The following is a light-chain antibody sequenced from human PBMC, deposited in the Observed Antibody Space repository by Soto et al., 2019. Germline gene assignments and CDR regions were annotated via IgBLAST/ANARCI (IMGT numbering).Light chain of an antibody. CDR3: QQRSNWPPEVT. J-gene: IGKJ3*01. CDR1: QSVSSS. V-gene: IGKV3-11*01. Sequence: EIVLTQSPDTLSLSPGERAILSCRASQSVSSSLAWYQQKPGQAPRLLIYDASNRATGIPARFSGSGSGTDFPLTISSLEPEDFAVYYCQQRSNWPPEVTFGPGTKVDIK. CDR2: DAS.